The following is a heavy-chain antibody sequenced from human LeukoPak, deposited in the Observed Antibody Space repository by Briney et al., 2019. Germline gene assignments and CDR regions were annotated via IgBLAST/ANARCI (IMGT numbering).Heavy chain of an antibody. CDR3: ARGDNLLRFLEVDAFDI. V-gene: IGHV4-34*01. CDR1: GGSFSAYY. CDR2: INHSGST. J-gene: IGHJ3*02. D-gene: IGHD3-3*01. Sequence: TETLSLTCAVYGGSFSAYYWSWIRQPPGEGLERIGEINHSGSTDYNPSLKTRVTISVDTSKNQFSLNLSSVTAADTAVYYCARGDNLLRFLEVDAFDIWGQGTGVTVCS.